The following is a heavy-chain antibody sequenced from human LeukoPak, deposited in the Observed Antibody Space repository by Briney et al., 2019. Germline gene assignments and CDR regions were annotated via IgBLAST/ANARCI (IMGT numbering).Heavy chain of an antibody. J-gene: IGHJ6*02. Sequence: GESLKISCKGSEYSFTNYWIAWVRQMPGKGLEWMGIIYVGDSDTRYSPSFQGQVTISADKSISTAYLQWSTLKASDTAMYYCARANSGLYGMDVWAKGPRSPSP. CDR1: EYSFTNYW. V-gene: IGHV5-51*01. D-gene: IGHD3-10*01. CDR3: ARANSGLYGMDV. CDR2: IYVGDSDT.